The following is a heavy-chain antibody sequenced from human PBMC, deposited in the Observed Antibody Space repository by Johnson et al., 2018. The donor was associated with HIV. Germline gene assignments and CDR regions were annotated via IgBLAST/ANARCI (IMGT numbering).Heavy chain of an antibody. D-gene: IGHD6-19*01. J-gene: IGHJ3*02. CDR1: GFTFSSYG. V-gene: IGHV3-23*04. Sequence: VQLVESGGGLVQPGGSLRLSCAASGFTFSSYGMSWVRQAPGKGLEWVSVISGSGGSTYYADSVKGRFTISRDNSKNHLYLQMNSLRAEDTAVYYCAKDEKIIAVAGASAFDIWGQGTMVTVSS. CDR3: AKDEKIIAVAGASAFDI. CDR2: ISGSGGST.